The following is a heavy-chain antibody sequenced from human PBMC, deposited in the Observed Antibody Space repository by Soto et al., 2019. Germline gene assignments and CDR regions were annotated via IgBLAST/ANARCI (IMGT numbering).Heavy chain of an antibody. CDR3: ARQVVPAAKGSHYYYYMDV. J-gene: IGHJ6*03. CDR1: GYTFTSYG. V-gene: IGHV1-18*01. CDR2: ISAYNGNT. D-gene: IGHD2-2*01. Sequence: QVQLVQSGAEVKKPGASVKVSCKASGYTFTSYGISWVRQAPGQGLEWMGWISAYNGNTNYAQKLQGSVTMTTDTSTSTAYMELRRLRSDDTAVYYCARQVVPAAKGSHYYYYMDVWGKGTTVTVSS.